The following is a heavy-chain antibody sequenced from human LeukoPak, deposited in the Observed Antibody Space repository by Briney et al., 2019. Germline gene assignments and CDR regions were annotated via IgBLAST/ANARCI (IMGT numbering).Heavy chain of an antibody. Sequence: GGSLRLSCAASGFTFGNYWMHWVRQAPGKGLVWVSRITGDGNSANYADSVKARFTISRDNAKNTLYLQMSSLRAEDTAVYYCARDNNGYDSWGQGTLVTVAS. CDR2: ITGDGNSA. J-gene: IGHJ5*01. CDR3: ARDNNGYDS. CDR1: GFTFGNYW. V-gene: IGHV3-74*01. D-gene: IGHD2-8*01.